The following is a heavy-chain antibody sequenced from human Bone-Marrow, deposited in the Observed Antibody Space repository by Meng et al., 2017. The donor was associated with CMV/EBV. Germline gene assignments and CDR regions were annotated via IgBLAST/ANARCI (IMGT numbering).Heavy chain of an antibody. D-gene: IGHD6-19*01. CDR3: ARGYQRGVGGLNWFDP. CDR1: GGTFSSYA. Sequence: VKVSCQASGGTFSSYAISWVRQAPGQGLEWMGGIIPIFGTANYAQKFQGRVTITTDESTSTAYMELSSLRSEDTAVYYCARGYQRGVGGLNWFDPWGEGTLVTVSS. J-gene: IGHJ5*02. V-gene: IGHV1-69*13. CDR2: IIPIFGTA.